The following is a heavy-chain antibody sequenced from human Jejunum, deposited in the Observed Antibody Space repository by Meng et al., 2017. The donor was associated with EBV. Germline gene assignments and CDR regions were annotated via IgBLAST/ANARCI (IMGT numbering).Heavy chain of an antibody. J-gene: IGHJ4*02. CDR2: INTDTRNP. V-gene: IGHV7-4-1*02. CDR1: GYSFTSRA. CDR3: ARGEGGYCSSSSCYLGT. D-gene: IGHD2-2*01. Sequence: QLGHAGSGFKPPGASVKVSCKASGYSFTSRAMHWVRQAPGQGLEWIAWINTDTRNPPYAQGLTGRFVFSLDTSVSTAYLQISSLKAEDTAVYYCARGEGGYCSSSSCYLGTWGQGTLVTVSS.